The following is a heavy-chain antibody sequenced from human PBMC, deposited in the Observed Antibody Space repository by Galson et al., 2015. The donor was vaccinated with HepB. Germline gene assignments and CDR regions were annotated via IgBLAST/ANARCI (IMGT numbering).Heavy chain of an antibody. J-gene: IGHJ5*02. CDR1: GFTFSSVW. Sequence: SLRLSCAVSGFTFSSVWMHWVRQVPGKGLVWVSRIDRDGTTTTYADSVKGRFTISRDNDRNTLYLQMDSLRAEDTAVYFCAKGPRSLVGDSGKVNWFDPWGQGTPVIVSS. CDR2: IDRDGTTT. D-gene: IGHD4-17*01. V-gene: IGHV3-74*03. CDR3: AKGPRSLVGDSGKVNWFDP.